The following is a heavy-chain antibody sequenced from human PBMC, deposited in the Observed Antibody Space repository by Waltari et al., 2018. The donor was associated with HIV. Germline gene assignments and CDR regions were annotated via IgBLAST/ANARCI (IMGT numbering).Heavy chain of an antibody. CDR3: ARDVLPTPLVPAAFKWANYYYGMDV. Sequence: HWVRQAPGKGLEWVAVISYDGSNKYYADSVKGRFTISRDNSKNTLYLQMNSLRAEDTAVYYCARDVLPTPLVPAAFKWANYYYGMDVWGQGTTVTVSS. V-gene: IGHV3-30-3*01. J-gene: IGHJ6*02. D-gene: IGHD2-2*01. CDR2: ISYDGSNK.